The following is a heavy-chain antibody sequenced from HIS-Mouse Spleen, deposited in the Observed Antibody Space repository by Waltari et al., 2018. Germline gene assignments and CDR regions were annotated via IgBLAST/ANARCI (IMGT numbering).Heavy chain of an antibody. J-gene: IGHJ2*01. CDR1: GGSISLRSYY. Sequence: QLQLQESGPGLVKPSETLSLTCTVSGGSISLRSYYWGWIRQPPGKGLAWIGSIYYSGSTYYTPSLKSRVTISVDTSKNQFSLKLSSVTAADTAVYYCAREIPYSSSWYDWYFDLWGRGTLVTVSS. CDR2: IYYSGST. CDR3: AREIPYSSSWYDWYFDL. V-gene: IGHV4-39*07. D-gene: IGHD6-13*01.